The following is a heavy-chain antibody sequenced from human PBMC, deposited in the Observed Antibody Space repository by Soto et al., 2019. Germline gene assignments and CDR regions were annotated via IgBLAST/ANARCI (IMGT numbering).Heavy chain of an antibody. D-gene: IGHD3-22*01. CDR2: IIPIFGTA. V-gene: IGHV1-69*12. J-gene: IGHJ6*02. CDR3: ARKGYYYDSSETNYYYYYGMDV. CDR1: GGTFSSYA. Sequence: QVQLVQSGAEVKKPGSSVKVSCKASGGTFSSYAISWVRQAPGQGLEWMGGIIPIFGTANYAQKFQGRVTITADESTSTAYMELSSLRSEDTAVYYCARKGYYYDSSETNYYYYYGMDVWGQGTTVTVSS.